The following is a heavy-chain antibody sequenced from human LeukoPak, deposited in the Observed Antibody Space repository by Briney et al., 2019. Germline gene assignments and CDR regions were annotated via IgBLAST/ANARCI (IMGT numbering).Heavy chain of an antibody. Sequence: PGGSLRLSCAASGFTFSSYAMSWVRQAPGKGLEWVSAISGSGGSTYYADSVKGRFTISRDNSKNTLYLQMNSLRAEDTAVYYCAKGEYYDFWSGYYMSGYYFDYWGQGTLVTVSS. CDR1: GFTFSSYA. J-gene: IGHJ4*02. CDR2: ISGSGGST. D-gene: IGHD3-3*01. CDR3: AKGEYYDFWSGYYMSGYYFDY. V-gene: IGHV3-23*01.